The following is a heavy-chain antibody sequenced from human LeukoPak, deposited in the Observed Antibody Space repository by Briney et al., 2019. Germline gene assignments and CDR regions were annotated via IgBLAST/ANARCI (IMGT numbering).Heavy chain of an antibody. CDR1: GYSLTSYW. D-gene: IGHD5-18*01. J-gene: IGHJ4*02. CDR2: IYPDDSDT. V-gene: IGHV5-51*01. Sequence: KPGESLKISCKGSGYSLTSYWIGWVRQMPGKGLEWLGIIYPDDSDTRYGPSFQGQVTFSADKSISTAYLQWSSLKASDTAMYYCAGGYRNGYLDYWGQGTLVTVSS. CDR3: AGGYRNGYLDY.